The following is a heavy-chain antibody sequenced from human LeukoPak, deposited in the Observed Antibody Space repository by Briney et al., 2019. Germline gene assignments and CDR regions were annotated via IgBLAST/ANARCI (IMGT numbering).Heavy chain of an antibody. V-gene: IGHV4-34*01. D-gene: IGHD1-26*01. CDR3: ARGFGSYYPH. Sequence: SETLSLTCAVYGGSFRGYYWSWIRQPPGKGPEWIGEINHSGSTNYSPSLKSRVTISVDTSKNQFSLKLSSVTAADTAVYYCARGFGSYYPHWGQGTLVTVSS. CDR1: GGSFRGYY. CDR2: INHSGST. J-gene: IGHJ4*02.